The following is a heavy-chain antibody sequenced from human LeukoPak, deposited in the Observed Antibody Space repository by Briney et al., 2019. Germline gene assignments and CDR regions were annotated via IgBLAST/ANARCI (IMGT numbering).Heavy chain of an antibody. CDR1: GFTVGNNY. Sequence: GGSLRLSCAASGFTVGNNYMSWVRQAPGKGLEWVSLIYSGGATFYADSVKDRFTISRDNSKNTLYLQMNSLRADDTAAYYCATRNYWGQGTLVTVSS. V-gene: IGHV3-53*01. J-gene: IGHJ4*02. CDR3: ATRNY. CDR2: IYSGGAT.